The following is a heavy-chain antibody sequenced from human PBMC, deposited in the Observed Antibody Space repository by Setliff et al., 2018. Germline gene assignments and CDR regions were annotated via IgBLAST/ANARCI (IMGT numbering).Heavy chain of an antibody. CDR2: ISSGST. CDR1: GGSISVYY. Sequence: ASQTLSLTCTVSGGSISVYYWTWFRQPPGKGLEWIGYISSGSTNYNPSLTSRVTISVDTSKNQFSLRLSSVTAPDTAVYYSARVRRVAIAYYYYMDVWGKGTTVTVSS. J-gene: IGHJ6*03. CDR3: ARVRRVAIAYYYYMDV. V-gene: IGHV4-59*12. D-gene: IGHD2-21*01.